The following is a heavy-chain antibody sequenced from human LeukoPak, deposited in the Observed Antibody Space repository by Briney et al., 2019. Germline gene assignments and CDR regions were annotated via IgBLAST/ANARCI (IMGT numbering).Heavy chain of an antibody. CDR1: GGSFSGYL. CDR3: TRSGLTGMREYERADFYYYGMDL. Sequence: SETLTLTCDVSGGSFSGYLWSWIRQSPGKGLEWIGEVNYRGSPNYNPSLESRVTISVDTSNNQLSLKLTSVTAADTALYYCTRSGLTGMREYERADFYYYGMDLWGQGTAVTVFS. CDR2: VNYRGSP. J-gene: IGHJ6*02. V-gene: IGHV4-34*01. D-gene: IGHD2/OR15-2a*01.